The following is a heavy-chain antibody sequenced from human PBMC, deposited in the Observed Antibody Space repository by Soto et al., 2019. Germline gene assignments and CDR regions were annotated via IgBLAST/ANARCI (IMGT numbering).Heavy chain of an antibody. CDR2: ISGSGGST. CDR1: GFTFSSYA. V-gene: IGHV3-23*01. D-gene: IGHD3-3*01. CDR3: AKDRLLLEWLQYYYYYGMDV. J-gene: IGHJ6*02. Sequence: GGSLRLSCAASGFTFSSYAMSWVRQAPGKGLEWVSAISGSGGSTYYADSVKGRFTISRDNSKNTLYLQMNSLRAEDTAVYYCAKDRLLLEWLQYYYYYGMDVWGQGTTVTVSS.